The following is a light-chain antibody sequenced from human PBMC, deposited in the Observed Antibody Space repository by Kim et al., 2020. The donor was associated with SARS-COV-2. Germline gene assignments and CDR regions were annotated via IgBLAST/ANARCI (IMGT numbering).Light chain of an antibody. J-gene: IGLJ3*02. CDR2: LNSDGSH. CDR3: QTWGTGIV. Sequence: QLVLTQSPSASASLGASVKLTCTLSSGHSSYAIAWHQQQPEKGPRYLMKLNSDGSHSKGDGIPDRFSGYSSGAERYLTISSLQSEDEADYYCQTWGTGIVFGGGTQLTVL. CDR1: SGHSSYA. V-gene: IGLV4-69*01.